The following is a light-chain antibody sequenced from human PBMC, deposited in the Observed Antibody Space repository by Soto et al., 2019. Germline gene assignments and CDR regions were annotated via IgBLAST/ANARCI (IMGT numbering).Light chain of an antibody. CDR1: QSIDIW. V-gene: IGKV1-5*01. CDR2: DAS. Sequence: DIRVTQSPSTLSASVGDRVSSTCRASQSIDIWLAWYQQKPWKAPKLLIYDASSMVSGVPARFSGSSSGTEFTLTISCLQAHDFATYYCQQLHTYWTFCHGTMV. CDR3: QQLHTYWT. J-gene: IGKJ1*01.